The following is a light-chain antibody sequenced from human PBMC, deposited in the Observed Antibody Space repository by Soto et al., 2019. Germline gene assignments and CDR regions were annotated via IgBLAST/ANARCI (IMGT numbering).Light chain of an antibody. J-gene: IGLJ3*02. CDR2: EVS. Sequence: QSVLTQPASVYGSLGQSITISCTGTSSDVGGYNYVSWFQQHPGKAPKLIIYEVSNRPSGVSNRFSGSKSGNTASLPISGLQDEDETDDYCSSFTRSTTWVFGGGTKLTVL. CDR1: SSDVGGYNY. CDR3: SSFTRSTTWV. V-gene: IGLV2-14*03.